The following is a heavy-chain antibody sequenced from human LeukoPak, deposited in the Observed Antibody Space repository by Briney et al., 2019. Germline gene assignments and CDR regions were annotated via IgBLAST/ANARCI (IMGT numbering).Heavy chain of an antibody. D-gene: IGHD3-3*01. CDR2: ISGSGGST. CDR3: AKGAVFGVVSFPYFDY. V-gene: IGHV3-23*01. Sequence: GGSLRLSCAASGFTFSSYTMNWVRQAPGKGLEWVSAISGSGGSTYYADSVKGRFTISRDNSKNTLYLQMNSLRAEDTAVYYCAKGAVFGVVSFPYFDYWGQGTLVTVSS. CDR1: GFTFSSYT. J-gene: IGHJ4*02.